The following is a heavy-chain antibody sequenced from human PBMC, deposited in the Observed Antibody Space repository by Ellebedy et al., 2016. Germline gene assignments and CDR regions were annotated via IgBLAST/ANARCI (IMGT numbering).Heavy chain of an antibody. V-gene: IGHV1-18*01. J-gene: IGHJ4*02. CDR1: GYTFSSYG. Sequence: ASVKVSCXASGYTFSSYGITWVRQAPGQGLEWMGWISGNSHITNYAQKFQGGVTMTKDISTSTAYLELRSLKSNDTAIYFCAREYNGYDSYWGQGTQVTVSS. CDR2: ISGNSHIT. D-gene: IGHD5-12*01. CDR3: AREYNGYDSY.